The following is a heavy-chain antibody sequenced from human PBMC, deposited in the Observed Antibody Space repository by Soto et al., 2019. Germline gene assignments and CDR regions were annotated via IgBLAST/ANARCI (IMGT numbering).Heavy chain of an antibody. CDR2: INHSGST. D-gene: IGHD3-3*01. J-gene: IGHJ4*02. V-gene: IGHV4-34*01. CDR1: GGSFNGYY. CDR3: ARAKEVKSFWSGYYVDY. Sequence: SETMSLTCAVYGGSFNGYYWSWIRQPPGKGLEWIGEINHSGSTNYNPSLKSRVTISVDTSKNQFSLKLSSVTAADTAVYYCARAKEVKSFWSGYYVDYWGQGTLVTVSS.